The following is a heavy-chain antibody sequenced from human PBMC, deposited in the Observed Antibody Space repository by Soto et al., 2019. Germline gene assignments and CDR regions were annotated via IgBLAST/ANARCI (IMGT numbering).Heavy chain of an antibody. CDR3: ARQGRGWELLLSAFDI. CDR2: IYYSGST. Sequence: KPSETLSLTCTVSGGSISSSSYYWGWIRQPPGKGLEWIGSIYYSGSTYYNPSLKSRVTISVDTSKNQFSLKLSSVTAADTAVYYCARQGRGWELLLSAFDIWGQGTMVTVSS. D-gene: IGHD1-26*01. V-gene: IGHV4-39*01. J-gene: IGHJ3*02. CDR1: GGSISSSSYY.